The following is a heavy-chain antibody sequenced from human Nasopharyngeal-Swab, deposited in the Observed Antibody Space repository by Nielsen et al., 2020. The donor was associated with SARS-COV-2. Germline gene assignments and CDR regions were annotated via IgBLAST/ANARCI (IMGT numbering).Heavy chain of an antibody. D-gene: IGHD4-23*01. J-gene: IGHJ6*03. CDR1: GFTFSNYA. Sequence: GESLKISCTASGFTFSNYAMTWVRQAPGKGLVWVSRINTDGSSTNYADSVKGRFTISRDNAKNTVYLQMNSLRAEDTAVYYCARGGYGNYYYYYYYMDVWGKGTTVTVSS. CDR2: INTDGSST. V-gene: IGHV3-74*01. CDR3: ARGGYGNYYYYYYYMDV.